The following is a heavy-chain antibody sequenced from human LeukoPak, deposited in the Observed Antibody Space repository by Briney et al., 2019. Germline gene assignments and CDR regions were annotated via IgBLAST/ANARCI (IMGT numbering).Heavy chain of an antibody. CDR1: GGSISSYY. D-gene: IGHD3-22*01. V-gene: IGHV4-59*01. CDR3: ARAPKYYYDSSGYTYFDY. CDR2: IYYSGST. J-gene: IGHJ4*02. Sequence: LETLSLTCTVSGGSISSYYWSWIRQPPGKGLEWIGYIYYSGSTNYNPSLKSRVTISVDTSKNQFSLKLSSVTAADTAVYYCARAPKYYYDSSGYTYFDYWGQGTLVTVSS.